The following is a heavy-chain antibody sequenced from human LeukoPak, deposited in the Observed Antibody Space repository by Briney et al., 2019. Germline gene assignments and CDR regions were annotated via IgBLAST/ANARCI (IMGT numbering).Heavy chain of an antibody. V-gene: IGHV5-51*01. CDR1: GYSFTNFR. Sequence: GESLKISCKASGYSFTNFRMGWVRQMPGKGLEWMGIIFPADSDTTYSPSFEGQVTISADKSISTAYLQWSSLKASDTAIYYCARLNGDYPRFYYYMDVWGKGTTVTVSS. D-gene: IGHD4-17*01. CDR2: IFPADSDT. CDR3: ARLNGDYPRFYYYMDV. J-gene: IGHJ6*03.